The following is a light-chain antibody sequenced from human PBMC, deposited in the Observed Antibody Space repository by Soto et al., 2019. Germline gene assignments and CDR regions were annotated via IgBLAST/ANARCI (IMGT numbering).Light chain of an antibody. CDR2: AAS. J-gene: IGKJ4*01. CDR3: QQANSFPQALT. CDR1: QGISSC. Sequence: DIQMTQSPSSVSASVGVRVTITCRSSQGISSCLAWYQQKPGKAPKLLIYAASSLQSGVPSRFSGSGSGTDFTLTISSLQPEDFATYYCQQANSFPQALTFGGGTKVEIK. V-gene: IGKV1-12*01.